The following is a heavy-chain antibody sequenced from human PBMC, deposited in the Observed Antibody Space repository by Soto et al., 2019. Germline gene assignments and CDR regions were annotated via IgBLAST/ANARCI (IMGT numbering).Heavy chain of an antibody. D-gene: IGHD3-3*01. CDR2: IYYSGST. J-gene: IGHJ6*03. CDR1: GGSISSYY. Sequence: SETLSLTCTVSGGSISSYYWSWIRQPPGKGLEWIGYIYYSGSTNYNPSLKSRVTISVDTSKNQFSLKLSSVTAADTAVYYCARDHVTIFGVAPHYYYYYYMDVWGKGTTVTVSS. V-gene: IGHV4-59*01. CDR3: ARDHVTIFGVAPHYYYYYYMDV.